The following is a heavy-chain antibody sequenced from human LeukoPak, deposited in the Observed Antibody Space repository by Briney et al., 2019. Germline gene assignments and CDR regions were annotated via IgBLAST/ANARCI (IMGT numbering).Heavy chain of an antibody. D-gene: IGHD6-13*01. CDR2: INHSGST. Sequence: SETLSLTCAVYGGSFSGYYWGWIRQPPGKGLEWIGEINHSGSTNYNPSLKSRVTISVDTSKNQFSLKLSSVTAADTAVYYCAGAAGYSSSWRGLQRWGQGTLVTVSS. CDR1: GGSFSGYY. J-gene: IGHJ1*01. V-gene: IGHV4-34*01. CDR3: AGAAGYSSSWRGLQR.